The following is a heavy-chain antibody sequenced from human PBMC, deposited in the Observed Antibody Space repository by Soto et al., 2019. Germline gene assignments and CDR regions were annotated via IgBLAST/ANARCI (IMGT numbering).Heavy chain of an antibody. CDR3: AKSLAVAAGWFGH. V-gene: IGHV3-30*18. J-gene: IGHJ5*02. CDR1: GFTFNTYG. D-gene: IGHD6-19*01. CDR2: ISYDGSNE. Sequence: PGGSLRLSCAASGFTFNTYGMHWVRQAPGKGLEWVAFISYDGSNEYYADSVKGRFTISRDNSKNTVFLQMNSLRGEDTAVYYCAKSLAVAAGWFGHWGQGALVTVSS.